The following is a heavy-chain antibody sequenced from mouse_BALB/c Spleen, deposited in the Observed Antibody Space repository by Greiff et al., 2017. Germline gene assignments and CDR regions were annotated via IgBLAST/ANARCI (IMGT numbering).Heavy chain of an antibody. Sequence: VHVKQSGAELVKPGASVKLSCTASGFNIKDTYMHWVKQRPEQGLEWIGRIDPANGNTKYDPKFQGKATITADTSSNTAYLQLSSLTSEDTAVYYCARDTTGYYAMDYWGQGTSVTVSS. CDR2: IDPANGNT. V-gene: IGHV14-3*02. J-gene: IGHJ4*01. CDR1: GFNIKDTY. CDR3: ARDTTGYYAMDY. D-gene: IGHD1-1*01.